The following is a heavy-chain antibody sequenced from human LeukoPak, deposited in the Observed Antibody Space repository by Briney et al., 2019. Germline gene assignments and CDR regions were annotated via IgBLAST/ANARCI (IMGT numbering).Heavy chain of an antibody. D-gene: IGHD3-3*01. V-gene: IGHV4-34*01. CDR2: INHSGST. CDR3: ARGPSFWSGYFDY. J-gene: IGHJ4*02. CDR1: GGSFSGYY. Sequence: SETLSLTCAVYGGSFSGYYWSWIRQPPGKGLEWVGEINHSGSTNYNPSLKSRVTISVDTSKNQFSLKLSSVTAADTAVYYCARGPSFWSGYFDYWGQGTLVTVSS.